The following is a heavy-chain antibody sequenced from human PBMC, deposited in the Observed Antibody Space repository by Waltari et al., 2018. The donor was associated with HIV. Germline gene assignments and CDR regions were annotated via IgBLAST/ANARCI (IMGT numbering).Heavy chain of an antibody. J-gene: IGHJ4*02. CDR2: IYYSGST. D-gene: IGHD6-19*01. CDR1: GCTIRSSSYY. Sequence: LQLHESGPGLVNPSETLSRTCTVSGCTIRSSSYYWGWIRQPPGKGLEWVGRIYYSGSTYYNPSLKRRVTISVDTSKNQFSLKLSTVIAADAAVYYCARVSSGSHPIFDYWGQGTLVTVAS. V-gene: IGHV4-39*01. CDR3: ARVSSGSHPIFDY.